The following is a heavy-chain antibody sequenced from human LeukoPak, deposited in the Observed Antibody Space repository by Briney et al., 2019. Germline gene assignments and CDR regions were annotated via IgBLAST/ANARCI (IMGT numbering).Heavy chain of an antibody. CDR3: ARSPTSWYFDY. CDR1: GFTFSSYE. D-gene: IGHD2-2*01. Sequence: GGSLRLSCAASGFTFSSYEMNWVRQAPGKGLEWVSYISSSGSTIYYADSVKGRFTISRDNAKNSLYLQMNSLRAEDTATYYCARSPTSWYFDYWGQGTLVTVSS. V-gene: IGHV3-48*03. CDR2: ISSSGSTI. J-gene: IGHJ4*02.